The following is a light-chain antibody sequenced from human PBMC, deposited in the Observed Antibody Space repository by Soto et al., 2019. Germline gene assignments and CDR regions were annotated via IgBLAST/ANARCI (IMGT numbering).Light chain of an antibody. CDR3: QSYASSLSAWV. CDR2: GNS. CDR1: SSNIGAGYD. J-gene: IGLJ3*02. Sequence: QSVLTQPPSVSGAPGQRVTISCTGSSSNIGAGYDVHWSQQLPGTAPKLLIYGNSNRPSGVPDRFSGSKSGTSASLAITGIQAEDEADYYCQSYASSLSAWVFGGGTKVTVL. V-gene: IGLV1-40*01.